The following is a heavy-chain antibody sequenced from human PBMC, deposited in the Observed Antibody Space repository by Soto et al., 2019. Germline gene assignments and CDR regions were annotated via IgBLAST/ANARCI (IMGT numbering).Heavy chain of an antibody. D-gene: IGHD1-1*01. CDR2: IYYSGST. J-gene: IGHJ6*02. Sequence: PSETLSLTCTVSGGSVSSGSYYWSWIRQPPGKGLEWIGYIYYSGSTNYNPSLKSRVTISVDTSKNQFSLKLSSVTAADTAVYYCARDRVSHGTYYYYYGMDVWGQGTMVTVYS. CDR1: GGSVSSGSYY. CDR3: ARDRVSHGTYYYYYGMDV. V-gene: IGHV4-61*01.